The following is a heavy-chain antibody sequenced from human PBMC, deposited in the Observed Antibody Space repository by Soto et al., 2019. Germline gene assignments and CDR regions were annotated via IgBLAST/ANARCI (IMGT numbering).Heavy chain of an antibody. J-gene: IGHJ1*01. CDR1: GGSISSGGYY. V-gene: IGHV4-31*03. CDR3: AGSTVVSAEYFQH. CDR2: IYYSGST. Sequence: QVQLQESGPGLVKPSQTLSLTCTVSGGSISSGGYYWSWIRQHPGKGLEWIGYIYYSGSTYYNPSLRSRVTISVDTSKNQFSLKLSSVTAADTAVYYCAGSTVVSAEYFQHWGQGTLVTVSS. D-gene: IGHD4-17*01.